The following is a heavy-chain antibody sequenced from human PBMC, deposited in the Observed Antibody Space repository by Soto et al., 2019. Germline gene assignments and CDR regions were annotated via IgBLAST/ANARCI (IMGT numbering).Heavy chain of an antibody. D-gene: IGHD3-16*01. CDR1: AWSFSGYY. CDR3: ARVYYDHMWGSQYLDY. CDR2: INHIGST. Sequence: SETLSLTCAVCAWSFSGYYWSWIRQPPGKRLEWSGEINHIGSTNYNPSLKSRVTISVDTSKKQFSLKLSSLPAADTPMYYCARVYYDHMWGSQYLDYLCQGTLVTVST. J-gene: IGHJ4*02. V-gene: IGHV4-34*01.